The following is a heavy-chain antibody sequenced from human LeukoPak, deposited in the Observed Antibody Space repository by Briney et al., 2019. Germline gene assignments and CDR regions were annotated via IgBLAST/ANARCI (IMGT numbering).Heavy chain of an antibody. V-gene: IGHV4-31*03. CDR2: IYYSGST. J-gene: IGHJ4*02. CDR1: GGSISSGGYY. D-gene: IGHD5-24*01. CDR3: AREGRDGYNLVDY. Sequence: SETLSLTCTVSGGSISSGGYYWSWIRQHPGKGLEWIGYIYYSGSTYYNPSLKSRVTISVDTSKNQLSLKLSSVTAADTAVYYCAREGRDGYNLVDYWGQGTLVTVSS.